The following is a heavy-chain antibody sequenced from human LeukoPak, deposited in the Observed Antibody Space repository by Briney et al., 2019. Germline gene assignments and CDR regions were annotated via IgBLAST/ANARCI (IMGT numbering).Heavy chain of an antibody. D-gene: IGHD1-26*01. CDR3: ATDPDVVGATGGY. V-gene: IGHV1-8*02. J-gene: IGHJ4*02. Sequence: ASVKVSWKASGYTFSSYDINWGPTAPGQGLGGMGWMNLESGTTGYAQKFQGRVTMTEDTSTDTAYIELSSLRSEDTAVYYCATDPDVVGATGGYWGQGTLVTVSS. CDR1: GYTFSSYD. CDR2: MNLESGTT.